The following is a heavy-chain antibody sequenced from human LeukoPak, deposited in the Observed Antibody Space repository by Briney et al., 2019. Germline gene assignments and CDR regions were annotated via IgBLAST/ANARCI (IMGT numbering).Heavy chain of an antibody. J-gene: IGHJ3*02. CDR3: ARDQSVRLLQTSSTYFKHVFAI. V-gene: IGHV1-2*02. CDR1: GYTFTGYY. Sequence: EASVKVSCKASGYTFTGYYMHWVRQAPGQGLEWMGWINPNSGGTNYAQKFQGRVTMTRDTSISTAYMELSRLRSDDTAVYYCARDQSVRLLQTSSTYFKHVFAIWGQGSMVTVSS. D-gene: IGHD6-13*01. CDR2: INPNSGGT.